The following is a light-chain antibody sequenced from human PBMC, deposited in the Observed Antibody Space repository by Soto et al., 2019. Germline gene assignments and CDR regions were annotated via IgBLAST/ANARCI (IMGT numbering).Light chain of an antibody. J-gene: IGKJ1*01. CDR3: QQYGSSGT. CDR2: VAS. Sequence: DIVLTQSPGSLSLSAGERATLACRASQSVSNNYIAWYQQKPGQAPRLLIYVASNRATGIPDRFSGRGSGTDFTLTISRLEPEDFAVYYCQQYGSSGTFGQGTKVDIK. V-gene: IGKV3-20*01. CDR1: QSVSNNY.